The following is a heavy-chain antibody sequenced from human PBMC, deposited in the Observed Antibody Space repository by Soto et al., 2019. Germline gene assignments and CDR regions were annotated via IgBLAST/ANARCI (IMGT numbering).Heavy chain of an antibody. CDR1: GGSISSYY. CDR2: IYTSGST. D-gene: IGHD6-19*01. J-gene: IGHJ5*02. CDR3: ARATREVAGTHWFDP. V-gene: IGHV4-4*07. Sequence: SQILSLTCTVSGGSISSYYWSWIRQPAGTVLEWIGRIYTSGSTNYNPSLKSRVTMSVDTSKNQFSLKLSSVTAADTAVYYCARATREVAGTHWFDPWGQGSLVTASS.